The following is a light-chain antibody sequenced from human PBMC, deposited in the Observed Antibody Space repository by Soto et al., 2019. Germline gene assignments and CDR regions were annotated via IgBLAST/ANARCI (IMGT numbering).Light chain of an antibody. J-gene: IGKJ1*01. CDR2: DAS. Sequence: DIHFTQSPSTLSASVGDRVTITCRSSQSVSIWLAWYRQKPGKAPEVLVWDASSLQRGVPSRFSGSGSGTEFTLTISSLQPDDFATYYCQQYNGYSTWTLGQGTKVDIK. V-gene: IGKV1-5*01. CDR1: QSVSIW. CDR3: QQYNGYSTWT.